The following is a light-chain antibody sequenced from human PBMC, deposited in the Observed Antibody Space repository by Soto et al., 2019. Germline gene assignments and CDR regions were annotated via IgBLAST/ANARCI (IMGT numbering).Light chain of an antibody. Sequence: QSVLTQPSSVSGSPGQSITISCTGTTTDVGGYNYVSWYRHHPGEAPKLLIYEVTNRPSGVSDRFSGSKSGNTASLTISGLQAEDEADYYCSSYTSTTTPFVFGTGTKLTV. V-gene: IGLV2-14*01. CDR2: EVT. CDR3: SSYTSTTTPFV. CDR1: TTDVGGYNY. J-gene: IGLJ1*01.